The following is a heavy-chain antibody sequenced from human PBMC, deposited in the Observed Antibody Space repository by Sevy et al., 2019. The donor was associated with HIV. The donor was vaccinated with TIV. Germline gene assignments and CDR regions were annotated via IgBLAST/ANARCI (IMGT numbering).Heavy chain of an antibody. J-gene: IGHJ4*02. Sequence: ASVKVSCKASGYTFTSYYMHWVRQAPGQGLEWMGIINPSGGSTSYSQKFQGRVTMTRDTSTSTVYMELSSLRSEDTAVYYCARAGWDSSGWTRYFDYWGQGTLVTVSS. CDR2: INPSGGST. CDR1: GYTFTSYY. CDR3: ARAGWDSSGWTRYFDY. V-gene: IGHV1-46*03. D-gene: IGHD6-19*01.